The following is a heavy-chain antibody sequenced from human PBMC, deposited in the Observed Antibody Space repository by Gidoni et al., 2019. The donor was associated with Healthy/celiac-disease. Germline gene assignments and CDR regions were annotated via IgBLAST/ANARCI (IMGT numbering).Heavy chain of an antibody. CDR2: IYYSGST. J-gene: IGHJ3*02. CDR3: ARGEFDAFDI. D-gene: IGHD3-10*01. V-gene: IGHV4-39*01. Sequence: QLQLQESGPGLVQPSETLSLPCTVSGCSISSSSYYWGWIRQPPGKGLEWSGSIYYSGSTYYNPSLKSRVTISVDTSKNQCSLKRSSVTAADTAVYYCARGEFDAFDIWGQGTMVTVSS. CDR1: GCSISSSSYY.